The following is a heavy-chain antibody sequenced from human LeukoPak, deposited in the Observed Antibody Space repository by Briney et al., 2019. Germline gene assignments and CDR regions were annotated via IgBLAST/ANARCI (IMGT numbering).Heavy chain of an antibody. D-gene: IGHD3-3*01. CDR1: GFTFSSYA. J-gene: IGHJ4*02. CDR3: ARGHYDFWSGYWVPLDY. Sequence: GGSLRLSCAASGFTFSSYAMSWVRQAPGKGLEWVSGISGSGGSTNNADSVKGRFTISRDNSKNTLYLQMNSLRAEDTAVYYCARGHYDFWSGYWVPLDYWGQGTLVTVSS. CDR2: ISGSGGST. V-gene: IGHV3-23*01.